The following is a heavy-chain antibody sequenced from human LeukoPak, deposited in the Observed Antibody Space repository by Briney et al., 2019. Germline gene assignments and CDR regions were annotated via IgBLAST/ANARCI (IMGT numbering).Heavy chain of an antibody. CDR2: ISYDGSSE. J-gene: IGHJ6*02. CDR3: ARLRYYGMDV. V-gene: IGHV3-30-3*01. CDR1: GFTFRNYA. Sequence: GGSLRLSCAASGFTFRNYAMHWVRQAPGKGLEWVAVISYDGSSEYYVDSVKGRFTISRDNAKNSLYLQMNSLRAEDTAVYYCARLRYYGMDVWGQGTTVTVSS.